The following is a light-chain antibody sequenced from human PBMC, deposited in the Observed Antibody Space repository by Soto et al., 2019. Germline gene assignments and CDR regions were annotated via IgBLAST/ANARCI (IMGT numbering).Light chain of an antibody. CDR1: SSDIGGYNY. CDR3: CSYSTSNAHNYV. V-gene: IGLV2-14*01. CDR2: EVN. J-gene: IGLJ1*01. Sequence: QSVLTQPASVSGSPGQSITVSCTGTSSDIGGYNYVSWYQHHPGKAPQLIIYEVNLRPSGVSDRFSASKSGDTASLTISGLQAGDEADYYCCSYSTSNAHNYVFGTGTKATVL.